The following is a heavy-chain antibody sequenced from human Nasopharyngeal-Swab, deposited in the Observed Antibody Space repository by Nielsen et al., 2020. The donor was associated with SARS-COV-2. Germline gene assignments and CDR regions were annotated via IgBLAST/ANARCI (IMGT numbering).Heavy chain of an antibody. J-gene: IGHJ4*02. CDR3: ARGSHKSGWF. CDR1: GDRVASNRAA. CDR2: EYYRSTWYL. D-gene: IGHD6-19*01. Sequence: SETLSLPCVISGDRVASNRAAWPWIRQSPSRGLEWLGGEYYRSTWYLDYAVSVQGRISINPDTAKNLFSLHLNSVTLDDTAVYYCARGSHKSGWFWGRGTLVTVSS. V-gene: IGHV6-1*01.